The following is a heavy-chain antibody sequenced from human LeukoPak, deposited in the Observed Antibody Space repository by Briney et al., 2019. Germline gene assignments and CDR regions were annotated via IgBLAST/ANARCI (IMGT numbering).Heavy chain of an antibody. J-gene: IGHJ6*03. D-gene: IGHD6-6*01. V-gene: IGHV3-21*01. CDR1: GITFSSYS. Sequence: GGSLRLSCAASGITFSSYSMNWVRQAPGKGLEWVSSISSSSSYIYYADSVKGRFTISRDNAENTLYLQMNSLRAEDTAVYYCARGGTSIAARPDYYYMDVWGKGTTVTVSS. CDR3: ARGGTSIAARPDYYYMDV. CDR2: ISSSSSYI.